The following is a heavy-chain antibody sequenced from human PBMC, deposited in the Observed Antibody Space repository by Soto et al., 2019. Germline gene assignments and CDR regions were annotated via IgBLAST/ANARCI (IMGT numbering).Heavy chain of an antibody. J-gene: IGHJ4*02. CDR2: INAGNGNT. CDR3: ARIIVVVTALDY. V-gene: IGHV1-3*05. Sequence: QVQLVQSGAEEKKPGASVKVSCKASGYTFTSYAMHWVRQAPGQRLERMGWINAGNGNTKYSHKFQGRVTITRDTPASTAYMELSSLRSEDTAVYYCARIIVVVTALDYWGQGTLVTVSS. CDR1: GYTFTSYA. D-gene: IGHD2-21*02.